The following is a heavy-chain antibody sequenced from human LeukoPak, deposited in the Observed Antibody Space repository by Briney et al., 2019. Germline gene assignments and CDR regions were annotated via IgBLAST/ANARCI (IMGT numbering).Heavy chain of an antibody. D-gene: IGHD2-15*01. CDR1: GGSISSGGYY. CDR3: ARRLTSIGYWYFDL. V-gene: IGHV4-31*03. J-gene: IGHJ2*01. CDR2: IYYSGST. Sequence: SSETLSLTCTVSGGSISSGGYYWSWIRQHPGKGLEWIGYIYYSGSTYYNPSLKSRVTISVDTSKNQFSLKLSSVTAADTAVYYCARRLTSIGYWYFDLWGRGTLVTVSS.